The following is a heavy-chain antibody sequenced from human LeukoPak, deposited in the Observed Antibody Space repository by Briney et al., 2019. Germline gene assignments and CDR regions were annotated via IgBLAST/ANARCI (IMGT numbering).Heavy chain of an antibody. CDR1: GFSLGDYA. J-gene: IGHJ6*04. CDR3: AKGKSIASLWYMDV. V-gene: IGHV3-9*01. CDR2: ITWDSGTI. D-gene: IGHD2-15*01. Sequence: GGSLRLSCEASGFSLGDYAMHWLPQIPGKGLEWVSGITWDSGTIDYAGSVRGRFTISRDNAKNSLYLQMNTLRPEDTAIYYCAKGKSIASLWYMDVWGKGTTVIVSS.